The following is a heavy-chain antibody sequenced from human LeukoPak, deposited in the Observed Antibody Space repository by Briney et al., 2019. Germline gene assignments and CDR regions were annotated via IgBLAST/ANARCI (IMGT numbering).Heavy chain of an antibody. Sequence: GGSLRLSCAASGFTFSSYAMHWVRQAPGKGLEWVAVISYDGSNKYYADSVKGRFTISRDNSKNTLYLQMNSLRAEDTAVYYCAREASYGYVWGSYRSPFDYWGQGTLVTVSS. CDR2: ISYDGSNK. V-gene: IGHV3-30*04. J-gene: IGHJ4*02. D-gene: IGHD3-16*02. CDR3: AREASYGYVWGSYRSPFDY. CDR1: GFTFSSYA.